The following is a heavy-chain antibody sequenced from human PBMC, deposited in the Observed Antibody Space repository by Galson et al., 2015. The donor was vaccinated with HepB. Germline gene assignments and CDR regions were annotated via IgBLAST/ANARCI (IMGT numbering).Heavy chain of an antibody. J-gene: IGHJ2*01. Sequence: SLRLSCAASGFTFSSYGMHWVRQAPGKGLEWVAVIWYDGSNKYYADSVKGQFTISRDNSKNTLYLQMNSLRAEDTAVYYCARDRFGGYDSSGYYSDWYFDLWGRGTLVTVSS. CDR2: IWYDGSNK. D-gene: IGHD3-22*01. CDR1: GFTFSSYG. V-gene: IGHV3-33*01. CDR3: ARDRFGGYDSSGYYSDWYFDL.